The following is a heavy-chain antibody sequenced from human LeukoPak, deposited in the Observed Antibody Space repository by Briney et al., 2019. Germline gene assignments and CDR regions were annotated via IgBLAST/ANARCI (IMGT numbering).Heavy chain of an antibody. D-gene: IGHD4-11*01. V-gene: IGHV3-23*01. CDR3: AITGVRDFDS. CDR1: GFTFSSST. Sequence: GGSLRLSCAASGFTFSSSTMTWVRQAPGQGLDWVSSITSTGGGSTYYADSVKGRFTTSRDNSKNTLYLQMNSLRAEDTAVYYCAITGVRDFDSWGQGTLVTVSS. CDR2: ITSTGGGST. J-gene: IGHJ4*02.